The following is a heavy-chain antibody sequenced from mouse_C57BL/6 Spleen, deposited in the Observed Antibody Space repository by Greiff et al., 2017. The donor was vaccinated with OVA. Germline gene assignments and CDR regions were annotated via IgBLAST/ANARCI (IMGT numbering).Heavy chain of an antibody. J-gene: IGHJ2*01. CDR2: IHPNSGST. V-gene: IGHV1-64*01. CDR3: ARGRVTTTVSFDY. Sequence: QVQLKQPGAELVKPGASVKLSCKASGYTFTSYWMHWVKQRPGQGLEWIGMIHPNSGSTNYNEKFKSKATLTVDKSSSTAYMQLSSLTSEDSAVYYCARGRVTTTVSFDYWGQGTTLTVSS. D-gene: IGHD1-1*01. CDR1: GYTFTSYW.